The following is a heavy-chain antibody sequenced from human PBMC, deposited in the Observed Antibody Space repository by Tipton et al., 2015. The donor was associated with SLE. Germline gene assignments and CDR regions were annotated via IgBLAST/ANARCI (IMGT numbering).Heavy chain of an antibody. CDR3: ARDYYDDSSGYYYGMDV. CDR1: GGSISSYY. V-gene: IGHV4-59*01. D-gene: IGHD3-22*01. CDR2: IYYSGST. Sequence: TLSLTCTVSGGSISSYYWSWIRQPPGKGLEWIGYIYYSGSTNYNPSLKSRVTISVDTSMNQFSLKLSSVTAADTAVYYCARDYYDDSSGYYYGMDVWGQGTTVTVSS. J-gene: IGHJ6*02.